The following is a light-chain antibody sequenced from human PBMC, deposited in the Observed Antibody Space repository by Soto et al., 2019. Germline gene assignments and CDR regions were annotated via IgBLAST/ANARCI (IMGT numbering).Light chain of an antibody. CDR2: ATS. V-gene: IGKV3-20*01. CDR3: QQYGPSQT. Sequence: IVLTQSPGTVSLSPGESATLSCRASQSISSSDLAWYQHRPGQSPRLLIYATSTRATGIPDRFTGGGSGTGFTLTISRLEPQDSEVYYCQQYGPSQTFGGGTKVDIK. J-gene: IGKJ4*01. CDR1: QSISSSD.